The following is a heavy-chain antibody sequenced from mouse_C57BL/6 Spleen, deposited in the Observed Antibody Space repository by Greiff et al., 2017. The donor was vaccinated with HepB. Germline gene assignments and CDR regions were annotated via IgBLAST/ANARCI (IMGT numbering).Heavy chain of an antibody. J-gene: IGHJ4*01. Sequence: VQLQQSGPGLVKPSQSLSLTCSVTGYSITSGYYWNWIRQFPGNKLEWMGYISYDGSNNYNPSLKNRISITRDTSKNQFFLKLNSVTTEDTATYYCANNDYYAMDYWGQGTSVTVSS. CDR2: ISYDGSN. CDR1: GYSITSGYY. V-gene: IGHV3-6*01. CDR3: ANNDYYAMDY. D-gene: IGHD6-1*01.